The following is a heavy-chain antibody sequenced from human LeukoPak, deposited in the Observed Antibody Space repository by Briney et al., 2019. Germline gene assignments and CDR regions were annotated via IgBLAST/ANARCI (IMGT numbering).Heavy chain of an antibody. D-gene: IGHD3-10*01. CDR1: GFIFSNCY. Sequence: GGSLRLSCAASGFIFSNCYMTWVRQAPGKGLEWVANIKPDGSEAHYVDSVKGRFTISRDNAKNSLSLQMHSLRDEETAVYYCLCRGVDYWGQGTRVTVSS. CDR3: LCRGVDY. J-gene: IGHJ4*02. CDR2: IKPDGSEA. V-gene: IGHV3-7*01.